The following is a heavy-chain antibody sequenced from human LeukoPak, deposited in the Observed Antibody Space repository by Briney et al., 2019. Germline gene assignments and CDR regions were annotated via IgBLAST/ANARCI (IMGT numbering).Heavy chain of an antibody. J-gene: IGHJ4*02. D-gene: IGHD3-10*01. CDR3: ARHGGVYYYSTAEIDY. CDR2: IYPGDSDT. CDR1: GYGFTSCW. V-gene: IGHV5-51*01. Sequence: GESLKISCKGSGYGFTSCWIGWVRQMPGKGLEWMGIIYPGDSDTRYSPSFQGQVTISADKSISTAYLQWSSLKASDTAMYYCARHGGVYYYSTAEIDYWGQGTLVTVSS.